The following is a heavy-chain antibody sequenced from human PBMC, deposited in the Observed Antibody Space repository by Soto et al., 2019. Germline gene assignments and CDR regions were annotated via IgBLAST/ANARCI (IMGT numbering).Heavy chain of an antibody. Sequence: GGSLRLSCAASGFTFSSYAMSWVRQAPGKGLEWVSAISGSGGSTYYADSVKGRFTISRDNSKNTLYLQMNSLRAEDTAVYYCAKDAPGYDYIWGSYRHDNWFDPWGQGTLVTVSS. J-gene: IGHJ5*02. CDR2: ISGSGGST. CDR3: AKDAPGYDYIWGSYRHDNWFDP. D-gene: IGHD3-16*02. V-gene: IGHV3-23*01. CDR1: GFTFSSYA.